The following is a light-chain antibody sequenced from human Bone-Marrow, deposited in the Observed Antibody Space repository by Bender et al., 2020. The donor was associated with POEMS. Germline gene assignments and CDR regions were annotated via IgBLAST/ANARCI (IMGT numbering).Light chain of an antibody. J-gene: IGLJ3*02. CDR3: AAWDDSLNGPV. CDR1: RSNTGNNA. V-gene: IGLV1-36*01. CDR2: YDD. Sequence: QSVLTQSPSASGTPRQRVTISCSGSRSNTGNNAVSWYQQVPGKAPKLLIYYDDLLPSGVSDRFSGSKSGTSASLAISGLQSEDEADYYCAAWDDSLNGPVFGGGTKLTVL.